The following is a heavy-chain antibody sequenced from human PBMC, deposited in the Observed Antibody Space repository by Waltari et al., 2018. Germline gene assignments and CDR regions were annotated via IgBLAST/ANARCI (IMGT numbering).Heavy chain of an antibody. V-gene: IGHV3-21*04. CDR2: ISSAMGYI. CDR1: GFTFSRYD. Sequence: ELQLVESGGALVQPGGSLRRSCEASGFTFSRYDMSWVRHAPGKGLEWVSYISSAMGYIYYADSVQGRFPITRDNAKIALSLQMCSLRAEDTAVYYCTRVGLERVLDYWGQGVLVTVAS. CDR3: TRVGLERVLDY. J-gene: IGHJ4*02. D-gene: IGHD6-13*01.